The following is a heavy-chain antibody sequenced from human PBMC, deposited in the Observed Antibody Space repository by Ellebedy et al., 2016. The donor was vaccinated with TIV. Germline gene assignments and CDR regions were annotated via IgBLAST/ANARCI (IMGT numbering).Heavy chain of an antibody. Sequence: PGGSLRLSCAASGFTFSSYGMHWVRQAPGKGLEWVAVISYDGSNKYYADSVKGRFTISRDNSKNTLYLQMNSLRAEENAVYYCAREGGGYCSSTSCYFDYWGQGTLVTVSS. CDR1: GFTFSSYG. CDR2: ISYDGSNK. CDR3: AREGGGYCSSTSCYFDY. J-gene: IGHJ4*02. D-gene: IGHD2-2*01. V-gene: IGHV3-30*03.